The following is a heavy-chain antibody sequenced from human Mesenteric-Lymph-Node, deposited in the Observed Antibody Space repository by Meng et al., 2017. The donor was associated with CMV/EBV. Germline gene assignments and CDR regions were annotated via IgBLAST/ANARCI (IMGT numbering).Heavy chain of an antibody. Sequence: ASVKVSCKASGYTFTSYDINWVRQATGQGPEWMGWMNPNSGNTGYAQKFQGRVTMTRNTSISTAYMELSSLRSEDTAVYYCARGVVVPAASGYFDYWGQGTLVTVSS. D-gene: IGHD2-2*01. V-gene: IGHV1-8*01. J-gene: IGHJ4*02. CDR2: MNPNSGNT. CDR3: ARGVVVPAASGYFDY. CDR1: GYTFTSYD.